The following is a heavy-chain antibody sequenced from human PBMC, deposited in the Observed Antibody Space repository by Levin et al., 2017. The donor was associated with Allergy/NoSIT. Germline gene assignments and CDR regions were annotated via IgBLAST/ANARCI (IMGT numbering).Heavy chain of an antibody. Sequence: GESLKISCAASGFTFSSYSMNWVRQAPGKGLEWVSSISSSSSYIYYADSVKGRFTISRDNAKNSLYLQMNSLRAEDTAVYYCARDNDYGDYVLAFDIWGQGTMVTVSS. CDR2: ISSSSSYI. D-gene: IGHD4-17*01. CDR3: ARDNDYGDYVLAFDI. V-gene: IGHV3-21*01. CDR1: GFTFSSYS. J-gene: IGHJ3*02.